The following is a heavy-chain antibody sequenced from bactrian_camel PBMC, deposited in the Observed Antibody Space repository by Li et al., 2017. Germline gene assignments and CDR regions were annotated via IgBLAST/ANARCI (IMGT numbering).Heavy chain of an antibody. CDR3: AADGESYYSDHVPFSLR. Sequence: VQAGGALRLSCTVSKDMFANSCMGWFRQTPGQEREGVAGIDSDGSTNYADSVKGRFTISKDNAENTLYLQMNSLKTEDTAVYYCAADGESYYSDHVPFSLRWGQGTQVTVS. V-gene: IGHV3S53*01. CDR2: IDSDGST. D-gene: IGHD4*01. CDR1: KDMFANSC. J-gene: IGHJ4*01.